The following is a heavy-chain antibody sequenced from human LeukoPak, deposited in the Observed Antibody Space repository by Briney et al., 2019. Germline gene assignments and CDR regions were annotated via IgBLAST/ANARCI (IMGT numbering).Heavy chain of an antibody. Sequence: GGSLRLSCAASGFTSSSYSMNWVRQAPGKGLEWVSYISDRSNTTYYADSVKGRFTIFRDNAKNSLYLQMNRLRVEDTAVYYCARLEWALAIEPAAMGKKEIEYYYYMDVWGRGTTVTVSS. CDR2: ISDRSNTT. D-gene: IGHD2-2*01. J-gene: IGHJ6*03. CDR1: GFTSSSYS. V-gene: IGHV3-48*01. CDR3: ARLEWALAIEPAAMGKKEIEYYYYMDV.